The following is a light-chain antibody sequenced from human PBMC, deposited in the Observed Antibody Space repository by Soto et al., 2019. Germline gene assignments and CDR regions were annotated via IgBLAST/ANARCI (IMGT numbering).Light chain of an antibody. J-gene: IGLJ2*01. CDR2: GNS. Sequence: QSVLTQPPSVSGAPGQRVTISCTGSSSNIGAGYDVHWYQQLPGTAPKLLIYGNSNRPSGVPDRFSGSKSGPSASLAITGLQAEDEADYYCQSYDSSLSGPLFGGGTKLTVL. CDR3: QSYDSSLSGPL. V-gene: IGLV1-40*01. CDR1: SSNIGAGYD.